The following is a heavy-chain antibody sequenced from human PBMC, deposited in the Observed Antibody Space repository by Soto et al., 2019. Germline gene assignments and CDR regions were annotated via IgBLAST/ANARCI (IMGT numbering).Heavy chain of an antibody. Sequence: SETLSLTCSVSGGSISASRSYWAWIRQPPGKGLEWLANIFYSGSTFYNPSLASRVSVSVDTSKNEFSLKLRSVTAADTAVYYCARQPTTGDTDLWFDPWGQGTLVTVSS. V-gene: IGHV4-39*01. CDR3: ARQPTTGDTDLWFDP. J-gene: IGHJ5*02. D-gene: IGHD2-21*01. CDR1: GGSISASRSY. CDR2: IFYSGST.